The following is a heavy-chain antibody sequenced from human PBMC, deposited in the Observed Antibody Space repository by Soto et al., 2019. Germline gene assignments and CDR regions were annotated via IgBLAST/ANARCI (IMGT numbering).Heavy chain of an antibody. D-gene: IGHD3-10*01. CDR1: GGSISSYY. Sequence: NPSETLSLTCTVSGGSISSYYWSWIRQPPGKGLEWIGYIYYSGSTNYNPSLKSRVTISVDTSKNQFSLKLSSVTAADTAVYYCARTKDAYYGSGSEFDPWGQGTLVTVSS. CDR2: IYYSGST. CDR3: ARTKDAYYGSGSEFDP. J-gene: IGHJ5*02. V-gene: IGHV4-59*08.